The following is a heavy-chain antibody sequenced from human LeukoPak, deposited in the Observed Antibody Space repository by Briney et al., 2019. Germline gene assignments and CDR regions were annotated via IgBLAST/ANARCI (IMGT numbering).Heavy chain of an antibody. CDR2: IFSNDEN. CDR1: MNARMA. CDR3: ARIQYTSGWTFYY. D-gene: IGHD6-19*01. V-gene: IGHV2-26*01. J-gene: IGHJ4*02. Sequence: MNARMAGSWIRQPQEKVLEWHAHIFSNDENSYSTYLKSRRTISKATSKSQVVLTMTSMDPVDTATYYCARIQYTSGWTFYYWGQGSLVTVSS.